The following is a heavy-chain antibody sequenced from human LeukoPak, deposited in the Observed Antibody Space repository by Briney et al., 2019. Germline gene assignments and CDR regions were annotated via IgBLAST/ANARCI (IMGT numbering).Heavy chain of an antibody. CDR3: SVISRPTDAFDI. Sequence: ASVKVSCKASGYTFTGYYMHWVRQAPGQGREWIGWINPISGGTNYAQKFQGRVTMTRDTSISTAYMELSRLRSDNTAVYYCSVISRPTDAFDIWGQGTMVTVSS. J-gene: IGHJ3*02. V-gene: IGHV1-2*02. D-gene: IGHD3-10*01. CDR1: GYTFTGYY. CDR2: INPISGGT.